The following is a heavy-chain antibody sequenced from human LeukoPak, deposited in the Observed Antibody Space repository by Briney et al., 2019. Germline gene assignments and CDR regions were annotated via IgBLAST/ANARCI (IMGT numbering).Heavy chain of an antibody. Sequence: PGGSLRLSCAASGFIFDDYGMSWVRQAPGKGPEWVSGINWNGASTGYADSVKGRFTISRDNAKNSLYLQMNSLRAEDTALYYCARGVVAAFPFDYWGQGTLVSVSS. CDR2: INWNGAST. CDR1: GFIFDDYG. J-gene: IGHJ4*02. V-gene: IGHV3-20*04. D-gene: IGHD2-15*01. CDR3: ARGVVAAFPFDY.